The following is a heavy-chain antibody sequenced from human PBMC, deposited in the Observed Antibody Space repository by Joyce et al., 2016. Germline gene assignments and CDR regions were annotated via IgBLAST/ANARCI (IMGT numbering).Heavy chain of an antibody. CDR2: ISYNSTNK. V-gene: IGHV3-30*04. CDR1: GFTFSGYA. CDR3: ARVASFYAMDV. J-gene: IGHJ6*02. Sequence: QVQLVESGGGVVQPGRSRRLSCAAYGFTFSGYALHWVRQPPGKGLELVATISYNSTNKFYADSVKGRFTVSRDNSKNTLFLQMNSLRVDDTAIYYCARVASFYAMDVWGQGTTVTVSS.